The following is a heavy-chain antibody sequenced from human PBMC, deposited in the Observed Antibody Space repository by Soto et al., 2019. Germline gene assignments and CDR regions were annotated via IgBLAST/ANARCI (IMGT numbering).Heavy chain of an antibody. J-gene: IGHJ5*02. CDR3: ARDQTGITTAGGGRIDR. V-gene: IGHV3-30-3*01. CDR1: GFTFSTHA. D-gene: IGHD6-13*01. CDR2: VSFDGSNK. Sequence: QVQLVESGGGVVQPGRSLRLSCAASGFTFSTHAMHWFRQAPGKGLECVAIVSFDGSNKYYADSVKGRFTISRDNSKNTLYLQMSGLTPEDTAFYYCARDQTGITTAGGGRIDRWGQGTLVTVSS.